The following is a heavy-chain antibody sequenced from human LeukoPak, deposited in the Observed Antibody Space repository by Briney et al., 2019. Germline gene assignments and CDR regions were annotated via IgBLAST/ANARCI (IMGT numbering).Heavy chain of an antibody. J-gene: IGHJ5*02. D-gene: IGHD4-17*01. CDR3: ARLRCRRTRVIRVRPSGSFDP. CDR2: INHSGST. V-gene: IGHV4-34*01. Sequence: SETLSLTCAVYGGSFSGYYWNWIRQPPGKGLEWIGEINHSGSTNYNPSLKSRVTISVDTSKNQFSLKLSSVTAADTAVYYCARLRCRRTRVIRVRPSGSFDPWGQGTLVTVSS. CDR1: GGSFSGYY.